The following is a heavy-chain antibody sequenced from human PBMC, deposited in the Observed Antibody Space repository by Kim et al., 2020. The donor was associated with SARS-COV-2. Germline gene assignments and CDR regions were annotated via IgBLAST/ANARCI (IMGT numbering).Heavy chain of an antibody. D-gene: IGHD5-18*01. CDR3: AKGMGGYGAHSFAY. Sequence: GGSLRLSCVASGFSFSSFAMRWVRQAPGKGLEWVSGIGSGGTNFYVESVKGRFTMSRDNSWNKMYLQMNNMRVEDTAFYYCAKGMGGYGAHSFAYLRQG. V-gene: IGHV3-23*01. J-gene: IGHJ4*02. CDR2: IGSGGTN. CDR1: GFSFSSFA.